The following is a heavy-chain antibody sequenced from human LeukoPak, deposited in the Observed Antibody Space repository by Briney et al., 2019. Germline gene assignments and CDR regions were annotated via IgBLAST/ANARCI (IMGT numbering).Heavy chain of an antibody. D-gene: IGHD4-17*01. CDR3: AREGTVTTGYGMDV. V-gene: IGHV3-21*01. CDR2: ISTGTSHT. CDR1: GFTFSSYA. Sequence: GGSLRLSCAASGFTFSSYAMNWVRQAPGRGLEWLSSISTGTSHTYYVNSVKGRFTISRDNAKNSLYLQMNSLRAEDTAVYYCAREGTVTTGYGMDVWGQGTTVTVSS. J-gene: IGHJ6*02.